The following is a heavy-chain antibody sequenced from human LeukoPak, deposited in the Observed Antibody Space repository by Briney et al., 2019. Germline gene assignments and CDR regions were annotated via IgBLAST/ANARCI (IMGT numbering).Heavy chain of an antibody. CDR2: ISSSSSYI. J-gene: IGHJ3*02. CDR3: ARDVNDAFDI. V-gene: IGHV3-21*01. CDR1: GFTFSNSA. Sequence: PGGSLRLSCAASGFTFSNSAMSWVRQAPGKGLEWVSSISSSSSYIYYADSVKGRFTISRDNAKNSLYLQMNSLRAEDTAVYYCARDVNDAFDIWGQGTMVTVSS.